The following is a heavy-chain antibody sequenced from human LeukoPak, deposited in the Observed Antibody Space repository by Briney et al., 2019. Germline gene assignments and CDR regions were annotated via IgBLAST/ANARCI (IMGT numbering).Heavy chain of an antibody. CDR1: EFTFSSYS. Sequence: GSLRLSCEASEFTFSSYSMNWVRQAPGKGLEWVSYISSSSGTIYYAESVKGQFTISRDNAKNSLYLQMDSLRVEDTAVYYCARSRGNSGSYPLDYWGQGTLVTVSS. J-gene: IGHJ4*02. CDR2: ISSSSGTI. V-gene: IGHV3-48*01. CDR3: ARSRGNSGSYPLDY. D-gene: IGHD1-26*01.